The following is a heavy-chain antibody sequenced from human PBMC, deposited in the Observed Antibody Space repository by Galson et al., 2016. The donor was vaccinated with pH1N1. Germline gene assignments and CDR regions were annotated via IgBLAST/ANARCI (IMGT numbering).Heavy chain of an antibody. CDR3: ARFLYGDNSNYIDP. V-gene: IGHV2-5*01. CDR1: GFSLSTSGVG. J-gene: IGHJ5*02. Sequence: PALVKPTQTLTLTCTFSGFSLSTSGVGVGWIRQPPGKALEWLAVIYWNDDKRCRPSLKSRLTITKDTSKNQVVLTMTNMDPVDTATYYCARFLYGDNSNYIDPWGQGTLVTVSS. D-gene: IGHD4-17*01. CDR2: IYWNDDK.